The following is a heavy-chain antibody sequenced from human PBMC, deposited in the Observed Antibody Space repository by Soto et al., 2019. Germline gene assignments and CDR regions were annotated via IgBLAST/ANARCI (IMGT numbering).Heavy chain of an antibody. V-gene: IGHV4-30-4*01. CDR1: SGSISSPDYY. D-gene: IGHD1-26*01. Sequence: QVRLQESGPGLVKPSQTLSLTCTVSSGSISSPDYYWSWIRQPPGKGLEWIGYIYYTGNTYYNPSXKXXVIMSVDTSTNQFSLKVTSVTAADTAVYYCASGGSSNWFDPWGQGTLVTVSS. CDR3: ASGGSSNWFDP. CDR2: IYYTGNT. J-gene: IGHJ5*02.